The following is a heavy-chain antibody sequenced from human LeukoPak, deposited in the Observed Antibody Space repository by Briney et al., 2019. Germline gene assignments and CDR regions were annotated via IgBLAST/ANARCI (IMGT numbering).Heavy chain of an antibody. V-gene: IGHV4-34*01. CDR2: INHSGST. D-gene: IGHD1-26*01. CDR1: GGSFSGYY. CDR3: ACISGSYSVDY. Sequence: PSESLSLTCAVYGGSFSGYYWSWIRQPPGKGLEWIGEINHSGSTNYNPSLKSRVTISVDTSKNQFSLKLSSVTAADTAVYYCACISGSYSVDYWGQGTLVTVSS. J-gene: IGHJ4*02.